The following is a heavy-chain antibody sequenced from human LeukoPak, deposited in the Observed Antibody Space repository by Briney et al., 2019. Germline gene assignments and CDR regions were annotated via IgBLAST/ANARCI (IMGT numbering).Heavy chain of an antibody. CDR2: FDPEDGET. Sequence: ASVKVSCKVSGYTLTELSMHWVRQAPGKGLEWMGGFDPEDGETIYAQKFQGRVTMTEDTSTDTAYMELSSLRSEDTAVYYCATDLLSRTGRTRGYFDYWGQGTLVTVSS. D-gene: IGHD3/OR15-3a*01. V-gene: IGHV1-24*01. CDR3: ATDLLSRTGRTRGYFDY. J-gene: IGHJ4*02. CDR1: GYTLTELS.